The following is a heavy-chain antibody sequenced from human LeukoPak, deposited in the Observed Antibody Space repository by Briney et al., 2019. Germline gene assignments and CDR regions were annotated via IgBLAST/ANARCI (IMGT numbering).Heavy chain of an antibody. V-gene: IGHV3-66*04. CDR1: GFTASSKY. CDR3: ARRRGGYGEGEFDY. D-gene: IGHD4-17*01. J-gene: IGHJ4*02. CDR2: IRGDATT. Sequence: GGSLRLSCTASGFTASSKYMSWVRQAPGKGLEWVSFIRGDATTAYADSVQGRFTISRDDSKNTLYLQMDSLGVEDTAVYYCARRRGGYGEGEFDYWGQGTLVTVSS.